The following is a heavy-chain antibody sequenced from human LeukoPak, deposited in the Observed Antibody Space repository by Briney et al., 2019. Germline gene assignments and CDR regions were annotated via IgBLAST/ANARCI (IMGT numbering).Heavy chain of an antibody. Sequence: SETQSLTCTVSGGSISSGNYYWGWIRQPPGKGLEWIGNIYYSGSTYYNPSLKSRVTISVDTSKNQFSLKLSSVIAADTAVYYCARDDYGGNSGFDYWGQGTLVTVSS. V-gene: IGHV4-39*07. CDR1: GGSISSGNYY. CDR3: ARDDYGGNSGFDY. J-gene: IGHJ4*02. D-gene: IGHD4-23*01. CDR2: IYYSGST.